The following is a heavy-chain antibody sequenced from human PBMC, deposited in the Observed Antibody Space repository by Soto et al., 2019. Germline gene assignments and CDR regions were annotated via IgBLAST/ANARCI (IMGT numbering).Heavy chain of an antibody. CDR2: SSATGAGT. CDR1: GFTFSSYG. CDR3: AKDRRAGGNYGFYSDF. D-gene: IGHD1-7*01. V-gene: IGHV3-23*01. J-gene: IGHJ4*02. Sequence: PRGSLRLSCSASGFTFSSYGITWFRQAPGKGLEWVSFSSATGAGTYYADSVKGRFTISRDNSKNTLYLQMTSLGADDTAVYYCAKDRRAGGNYGFYSDFWGQGALVTVSS.